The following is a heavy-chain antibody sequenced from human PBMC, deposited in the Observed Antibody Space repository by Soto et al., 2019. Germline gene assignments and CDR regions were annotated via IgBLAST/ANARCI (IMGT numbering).Heavy chain of an antibody. CDR2: ISGSGGST. J-gene: IGHJ4*02. D-gene: IGHD1-26*01. CDR3: AKGDEWELHSNFDY. V-gene: IGHV3-23*01. Sequence: PGGSLRLSCACSGFTFISYVMTWVRQAPGKGLEWVSSISGSGGSTYYADSVKGRFTISRDNSKNTLYLQMNSLRAEDTAVYYCAKGDEWELHSNFDYWGQGTLVTVSS. CDR1: GFTFISYV.